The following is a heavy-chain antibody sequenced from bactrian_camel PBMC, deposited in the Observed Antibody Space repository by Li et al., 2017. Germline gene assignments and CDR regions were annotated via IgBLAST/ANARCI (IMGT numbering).Heavy chain of an antibody. CDR1: GYTFTSKC. CDR2: MNRDGTL. J-gene: IGHJ4*01. V-gene: IGHV3S31*01. D-gene: IGHD6*01. CDR3: AKHGQYGGGRYYDY. Sequence: VQLVESGGGPVQVGGSLRLSCVATGYTFTSKCMGWFRQAPGKSREGVAAMNRDGTLSHARSLKGRFTISQDNANGTLYLQMDSLRPEDTAMYYCAKHGQYGGGRYYDYWGQGTQVTV.